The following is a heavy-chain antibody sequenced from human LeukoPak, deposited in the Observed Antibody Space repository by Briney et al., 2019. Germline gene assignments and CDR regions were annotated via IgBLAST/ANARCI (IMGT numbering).Heavy chain of an antibody. CDR1: GFSFSNYA. J-gene: IGHJ4*02. CDR2: VSYDGSNK. V-gene: IGHV3-30-3*01. CDR3: ATIGDRRTGELYRIDY. Sequence: GGSLRLSCAACGFSFSNYAMHWVRQGPGKGLEWVAVVSYDGSNKYYAESVKGRFTISRDNSKSTLYLQMNSLRAEDAAIYYCATIGDRRTGELYRIDYWGQGTLVTVSS. D-gene: IGHD7-27*01.